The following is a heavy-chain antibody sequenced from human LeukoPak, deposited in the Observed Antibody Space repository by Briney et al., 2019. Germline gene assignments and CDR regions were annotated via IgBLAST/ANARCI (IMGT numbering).Heavy chain of an antibody. CDR1: GFTFSSDG. V-gene: IGHV3-33*01. D-gene: IGHD5-24*01. Sequence: GGSLRLSCAASGFTFSSDGMHGGRQAPGEGVEGGAVICYHVLNTSSRDSVKGRFPISRHHSKKTLYLQMTSLRAEDTAVYYCARGDGYNDADYLQPSGPGTLVTVS. CDR3: ARGDGYNDADYLQP. CDR2: ICYHVLNT. J-gene: IGHJ1*01.